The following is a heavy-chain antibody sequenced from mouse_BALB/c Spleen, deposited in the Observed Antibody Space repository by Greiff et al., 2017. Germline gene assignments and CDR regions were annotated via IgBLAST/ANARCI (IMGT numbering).Heavy chain of an antibody. D-gene: IGHD2-3*01. Sequence: EVQVVESGGGLVQPGGSRKLSCAASGFTFSSFGMHWVRQAPEKGLEWVAYISSGSSTIYYADTVKGRFTISRDNPKNTLFLQMTSLRSEDTAMYYCARGMESHFDYWGQGTTLTVSS. CDR2: ISSGSSTI. V-gene: IGHV5-17*02. J-gene: IGHJ2*01. CDR1: GFTFSSFG. CDR3: ARGMESHFDY.